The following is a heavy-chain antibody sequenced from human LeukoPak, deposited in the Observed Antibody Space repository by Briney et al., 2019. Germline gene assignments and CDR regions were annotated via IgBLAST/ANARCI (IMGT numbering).Heavy chain of an antibody. D-gene: IGHD4-11*01. V-gene: IGHV3-23*01. CDR1: GFTFSSYA. J-gene: IGHJ3*02. CDR3: AKSCRAVTTFDAFDI. CDR2: ISGSGGST. Sequence: GGSLRLSCAASGFTFSSYAMSWVRQAPGKGLEWVSAISGSGGSTYYADSVKGRFTISRDNAKNSLYLQMNSLRAEDMALYYCAKSCRAVTTFDAFDIWGQGTMVTVSS.